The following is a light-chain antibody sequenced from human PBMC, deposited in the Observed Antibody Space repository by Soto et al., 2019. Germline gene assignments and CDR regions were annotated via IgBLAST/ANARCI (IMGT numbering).Light chain of an antibody. Sequence: DIQMTQSPSSLSAVVGDRVTITCRASRRISDRLAWFQXNPXKAPKLRIYTSSSLQSGVPSRLRGSGSGTKLTLTISSLQPEDFATYYCLQDHDDSWTFGKGPKVDIK. CDR1: RRISDR. CDR2: TSS. V-gene: IGKV1-12*01. J-gene: IGKJ1*01. CDR3: LQDHDDSWT.